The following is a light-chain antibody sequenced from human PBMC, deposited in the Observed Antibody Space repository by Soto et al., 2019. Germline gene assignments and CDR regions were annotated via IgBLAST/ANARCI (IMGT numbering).Light chain of an antibody. CDR3: CSYAFSSTLA. J-gene: IGLJ3*02. Sequence: QSALTQPASVSGSPGLSITISCTGTSSDVGSYNLVSWYQQHPGKAPKLIICEGTKRPSGVSDRFSGSKSGNTASLTISGLQAEDEADYYCCSYAFSSTLAFGGGTKLTVL. V-gene: IGLV2-23*01. CDR1: SSDVGSYNL. CDR2: EGT.